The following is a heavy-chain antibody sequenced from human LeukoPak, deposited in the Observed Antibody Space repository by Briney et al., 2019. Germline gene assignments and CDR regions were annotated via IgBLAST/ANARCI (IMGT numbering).Heavy chain of an antibody. CDR3: ARGGGIAAAVPNYYFDY. Sequence: PSETLSLTCAVYGGPFSGYYWSWLRQPPGKGLEWIGEINHSGSTNYNPSLKSRVTISVDTSKNQFSLKLSSVTAADTAVYYCARGGGIAAAVPNYYFDYWGQGTLVTVSS. D-gene: IGHD6-13*01. CDR1: GGPFSGYY. V-gene: IGHV4-34*01. CDR2: INHSGST. J-gene: IGHJ4*02.